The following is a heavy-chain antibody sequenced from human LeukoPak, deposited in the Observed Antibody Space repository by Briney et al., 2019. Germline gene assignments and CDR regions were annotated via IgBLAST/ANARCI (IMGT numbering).Heavy chain of an antibody. Sequence: ASVKVSCKASGYTFTSYAMNWVRQAPGQGLEWMGWINTNTGNPTYAQGFTGRFVFSLDTSVSTAYLQISSLKAEDTAVYYCARVGSGEVPSGLNWFDPWGQGTLVTVSS. CDR3: ARVGSGEVPSGLNWFDP. V-gene: IGHV7-4-1*02. CDR2: INTNTGNP. D-gene: IGHD3-16*01. CDR1: GYTFTSYA. J-gene: IGHJ5*02.